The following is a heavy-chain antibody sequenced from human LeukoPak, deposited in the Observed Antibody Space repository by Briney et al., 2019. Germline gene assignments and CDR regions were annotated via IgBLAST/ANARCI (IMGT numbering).Heavy chain of an antibody. D-gene: IGHD6-13*01. J-gene: IGHJ4*02. CDR1: GFSFSSYA. V-gene: IGHV3-23*01. CDR3: AKGYSSSWNAHFDY. Sequence: GGSLRLSCEASGFSFSSYAFAWVRQASGKGLEWVAAVTSGGGGTHFADSVKGRFTISRDNFKNTLYLQMNSLRAEDTAVYYCAKGYSSSWNAHFDYWGQGTLVTVSS. CDR2: VTSGGGGT.